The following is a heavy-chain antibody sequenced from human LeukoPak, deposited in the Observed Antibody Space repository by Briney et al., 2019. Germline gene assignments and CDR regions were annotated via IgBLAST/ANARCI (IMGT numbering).Heavy chain of an antibody. V-gene: IGHV3-23*01. Sequence: PGGSLRLSCAASGFTFSSYAMSWVRQAPGKGLEWVSAISGSGGSTYYADSVKGRFTISRENSKNTLYLQMNSLRAEDTAAYYCAKGLGRYSSSWPFDYWGQGTLVTVSS. D-gene: IGHD6-13*01. J-gene: IGHJ4*02. CDR2: ISGSGGST. CDR1: GFTFSSYA. CDR3: AKGLGRYSSSWPFDY.